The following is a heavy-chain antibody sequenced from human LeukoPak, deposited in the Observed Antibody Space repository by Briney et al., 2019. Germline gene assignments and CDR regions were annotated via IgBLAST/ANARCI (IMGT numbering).Heavy chain of an antibody. D-gene: IGHD5-12*01. CDR3: ARFYSGYDYFIYY. Sequence: GGSQRLSCAASGFTFSDYYMSWIRQAPGKGLEWVSYISSSGSTIYYADSVKGRFTISRDNAKNSLYLQMNSLRAEDTAVYYCARFYSGYDYFIYYWGQGTLVTVSS. J-gene: IGHJ4*02. CDR2: ISSSGSTI. CDR1: GFTFSDYY. V-gene: IGHV3-11*01.